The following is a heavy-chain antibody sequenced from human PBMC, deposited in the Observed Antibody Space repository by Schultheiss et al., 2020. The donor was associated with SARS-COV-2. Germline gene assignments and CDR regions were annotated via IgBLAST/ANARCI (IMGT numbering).Heavy chain of an antibody. CDR2: INPNSGGT. J-gene: IGHJ4*02. CDR3: ARDRSYGRPPFDY. CDR1: GYTFTGYY. V-gene: IGHV1-2*02. D-gene: IGHD3-16*01. Sequence: ASVKVSCKASGYTFTGYYMHWVRQAPGQGLEWMGWINPNSGGTNYAQRFQGRVTVTTDTSTSTAYMELRSLRSDDTAVYYCARDRSYGRPPFDYWGQGTLVTVSS.